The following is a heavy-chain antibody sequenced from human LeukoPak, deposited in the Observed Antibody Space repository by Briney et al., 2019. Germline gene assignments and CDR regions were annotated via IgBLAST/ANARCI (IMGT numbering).Heavy chain of an antibody. D-gene: IGHD3-10*01. CDR1: GGSFSGYY. Sequence: SETLSLTCAVYGGSFSGYYWSWIRQPPGKGLEWMGEINHSGSTNYNPSLKSRVTISVDTSKNQFSLKLSSVTAADTAVYYCATGSGSYLNYFDYWGQGTLVTVSS. CDR2: INHSGST. CDR3: ATGSGSYLNYFDY. V-gene: IGHV4-34*01. J-gene: IGHJ4*02.